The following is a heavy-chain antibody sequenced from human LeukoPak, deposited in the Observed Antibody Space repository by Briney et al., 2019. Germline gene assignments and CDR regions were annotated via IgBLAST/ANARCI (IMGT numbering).Heavy chain of an antibody. V-gene: IGHV3-11*01. Sequence: GGSLRLPCAASGFTFSDYYMSWIRQAPGKGLEWVSYISSSGSTIYYADSVKGRFTISRDNAKNSLYLQMNSLRAEDTAVYYCARVGYYYDSSGYYPYWGQGTLVTVSS. CDR2: ISSSGSTI. J-gene: IGHJ4*02. CDR1: GFTFSDYY. D-gene: IGHD3-22*01. CDR3: ARVGYYYDSSGYYPY.